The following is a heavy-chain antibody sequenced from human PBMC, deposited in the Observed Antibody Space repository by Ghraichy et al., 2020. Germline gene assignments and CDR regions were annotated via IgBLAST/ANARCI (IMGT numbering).Heavy chain of an antibody. J-gene: IGHJ6*02. Sequence: GGSLRLSCAASGFTFSSYAVGWVRQAPGKGLEWVSAISGSGGSTYYADSVKGRFTISRDNSKNTVYLQMNSLRAEDTAVYYCAKGFCSGGSCWDYYYYVMDVWGQGTAVTVSS. D-gene: IGHD2-15*01. CDR2: ISGSGGST. CDR3: AKGFCSGGSCWDYYYYVMDV. V-gene: IGHV3-23*01. CDR1: GFTFSSYA.